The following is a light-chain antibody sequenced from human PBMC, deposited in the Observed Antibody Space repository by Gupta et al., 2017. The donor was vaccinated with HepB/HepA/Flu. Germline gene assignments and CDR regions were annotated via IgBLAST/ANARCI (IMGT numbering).Light chain of an antibody. CDR3: QQYNYWPGT. V-gene: IGKV3-15*01. J-gene: IGKJ1*01. CDR1: QSVSSN. CDR2: GIS. Sequence: IAMTQFPFTLSGSPGDRVTLSCCASQSVSSNLAWYQQKPGQSPRLLIYGISNRATGIPARLSGSGSGTDFTLIISSLQSEDFAIYFCQQYNYWPGTFGQGTRVEIK.